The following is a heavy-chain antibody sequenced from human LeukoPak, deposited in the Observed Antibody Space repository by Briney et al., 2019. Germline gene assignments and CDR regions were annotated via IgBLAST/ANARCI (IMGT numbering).Heavy chain of an antibody. V-gene: IGHV3-7*01. CDR3: ARNSLAARPNYFDY. J-gene: IGHJ4*02. CDR1: GFTFSSYW. D-gene: IGHD6-6*01. Sequence: PGGSLRLSCAASGFTFSSYWMSWVRQAPGKGLEWVANIKQDGSEKYYVDSVKGRFTISRDNAKNSLYLQMNSLRAEDTAVYYCARNSLAARPNYFDYWGQGTLVTVSS. CDR2: IKQDGSEK.